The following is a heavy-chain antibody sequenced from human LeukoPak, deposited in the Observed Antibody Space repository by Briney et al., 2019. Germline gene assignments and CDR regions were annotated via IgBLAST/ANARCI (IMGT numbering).Heavy chain of an antibody. D-gene: IGHD3-10*01. CDR2: INHSGST. J-gene: IGHJ6*02. V-gene: IGHV4-34*01. CDR1: GGSFSGYY. CDR3: ARVELLWFGEAV. Sequence: PSETLSLTCAVYGGSFSGYYWSWIRQPPGKGLEWIGEINHSGSTNYNPSLKSRATISVDTSKNQFSLKLSSVTAADTAVYYCARVELLWFGEAVWGQGTTVTVSS.